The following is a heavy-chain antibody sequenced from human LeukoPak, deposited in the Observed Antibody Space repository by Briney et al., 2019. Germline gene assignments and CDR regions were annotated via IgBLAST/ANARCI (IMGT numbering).Heavy chain of an antibody. D-gene: IGHD6-13*01. V-gene: IGHV4-4*02. CDR2: IHHSGST. CDR3: ARGYSSSWPYYFDY. Sequence: PSGTLSLTCAVSGGSISSSNWWSWVRQPPGKGLEWIGEIHHSGSTNYNPSLKSRVTISVDTSKNQFSLKLSSVTAADTAVYYCARGYSSSWPYYFDYWGQGTLVTVSS. CDR1: GGSISSSNW. J-gene: IGHJ4*02.